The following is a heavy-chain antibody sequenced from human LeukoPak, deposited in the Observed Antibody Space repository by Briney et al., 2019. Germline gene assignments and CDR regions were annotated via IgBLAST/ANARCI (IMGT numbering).Heavy chain of an antibody. CDR2: IYGSGST. D-gene: IGHD2-2*01. J-gene: IGHJ5*02. V-gene: IGHV4-61*02. CDR3: ARGWGSTSSNYFDP. CDR1: GDSITSGSFY. Sequence: PSQTLSLTCTVSGDSITSGSFYWTWIRQPAGKRLEWIGRIYGSGSTNYSPSLRGRVTISIDTSKNQFSLKLNSMTAADTAVYYCARGWGSTSSNYFDPWGQGTLVTVSS.